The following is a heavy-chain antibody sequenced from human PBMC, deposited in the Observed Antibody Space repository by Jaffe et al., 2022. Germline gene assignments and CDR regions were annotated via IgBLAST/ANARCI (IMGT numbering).Heavy chain of an antibody. V-gene: IGHV1-2*06. CDR1: GYTFTGYY. CDR3: ARGVNVAYCSSTSCYRFTPPPDY. Sequence: QVQLVQSGAEVKKPGASVKVSCKASGYTFTGYYMHWVRQAPGQGLEWMGRINPNSGGTNYAQKFQGRVTMTRDTSISTAYMELSRLRSDDTAVYYCARGVNVAYCSSTSCYRFTPPPDYWGQGTLVTVSS. CDR2: INPNSGGT. D-gene: IGHD2-2*02. J-gene: IGHJ4*02.